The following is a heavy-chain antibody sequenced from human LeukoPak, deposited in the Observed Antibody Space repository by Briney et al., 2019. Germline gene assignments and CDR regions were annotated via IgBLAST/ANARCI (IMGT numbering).Heavy chain of an antibody. CDR3: ARAYYDFWSGYYTGGGYHYYYMDV. V-gene: IGHV4-39*01. D-gene: IGHD3-3*01. J-gene: IGHJ6*03. CDR2: IYYSGST. CDR1: GGSISSSSYY. Sequence: PSETLSLTCTVSGGSISSSSYYWGWIRQPPGKGLEWIGSIYYSGSTYYNPSLKSRVTISVDTSKNQFSLKLSSVTAADTAVYYCARAYYDFWSGYYTGGGYHYYYMDVWGKGTTVTVSS.